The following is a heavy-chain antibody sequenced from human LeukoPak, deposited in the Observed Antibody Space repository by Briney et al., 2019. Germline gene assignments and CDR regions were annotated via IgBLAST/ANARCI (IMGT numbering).Heavy chain of an antibody. D-gene: IGHD6-13*01. J-gene: IGHJ3*02. CDR3: ARETVYSSSWYGGAFDI. CDR2: IRYDGSNK. V-gene: IGHV3-30*02. Sequence: GGSLRLSCAASGFTFSSYGMHWVRQAPGKGLEWVAFIRYDGSNKYYADSVKGRFTISRDNSKNTLYLQMNSLRAEDTAVYYCARETVYSSSWYGGAFDIWGQGTMVTVSS. CDR1: GFTFSSYG.